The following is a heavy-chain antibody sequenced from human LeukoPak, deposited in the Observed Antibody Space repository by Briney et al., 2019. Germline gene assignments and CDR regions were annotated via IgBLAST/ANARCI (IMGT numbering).Heavy chain of an antibody. V-gene: IGHV1-46*01. CDR3: ARSGSSTSCPRDY. CDR1: GYTFTNYY. J-gene: IGHJ4*02. Sequence: ASVKVSCKASGYTFTNYYMHWVRQAPGQGLEWMGIINPSGRNSTYAQKFQGRVTMTRDTSTSTVYMELSSLRFEDTAVYYCARSGSSTSCPRDYWGQGTLVTVAS. D-gene: IGHD2-2*01. CDR2: INPSGRNS.